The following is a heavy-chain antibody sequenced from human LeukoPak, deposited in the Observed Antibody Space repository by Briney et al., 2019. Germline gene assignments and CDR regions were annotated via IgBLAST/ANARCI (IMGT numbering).Heavy chain of an antibody. CDR2: TSFDESNR. J-gene: IGHJ4*02. CDR3: ARDLPPLDY. V-gene: IGHV3-30-3*01. Sequence: PGRSLRLSCAASGFTFSSYAMHWVRQAPGKGLEWVALTSFDESNRGYADSVKGRFTISRDNSKNTLYLQMNSLTVEDTAVYYCARDLPPLDYWGQGTLVTVSS. CDR1: GFTFSSYA.